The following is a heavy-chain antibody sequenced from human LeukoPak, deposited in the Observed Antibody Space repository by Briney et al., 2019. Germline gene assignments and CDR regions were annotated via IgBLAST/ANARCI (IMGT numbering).Heavy chain of an antibody. CDR1: GYTFTGYY. CDR2: INPNSGGT. Sequence: ASVKVSCKASGYTFTGYYMHWVRQAPGQGLEWMGWINPNSGGTNYAQKFQGRVTMTRDTSISTAYMELSRLRSDDTAVYYCARGGARGGNSYGWFDPWGQGTLVTVSS. D-gene: IGHD4-23*01. CDR3: ARGGARGGNSYGWFDP. V-gene: IGHV1-2*02. J-gene: IGHJ5*02.